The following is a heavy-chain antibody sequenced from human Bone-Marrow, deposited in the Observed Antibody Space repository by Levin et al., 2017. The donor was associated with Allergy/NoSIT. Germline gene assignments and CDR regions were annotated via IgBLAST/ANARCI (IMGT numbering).Heavy chain of an antibody. Sequence: GGSLRLSCAASGFTFRSYWMSWVRQAPGEGLEWVANIKQDGSEKKYVDSVKGRFTISRDNTNNSQYLQMNSLRAEDTAIYYCARGSYQLLFCWGQGTLDTVSS. CDR1: GFTFRSYW. CDR2: IKQDGSEK. D-gene: IGHD2-2*01. J-gene: IGHJ4*02. CDR3: ARGSYQLLFC. V-gene: IGHV3-7*01.